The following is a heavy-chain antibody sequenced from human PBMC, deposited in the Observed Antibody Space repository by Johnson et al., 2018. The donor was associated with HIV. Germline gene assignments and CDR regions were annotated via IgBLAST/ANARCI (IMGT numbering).Heavy chain of an antibody. V-gene: IGHV3-7*03. CDR2: IKQDGTEK. CDR3: AKTIARSVFDI. D-gene: IGHD3-9*01. J-gene: IGHJ3*02. Sequence: VQLVESGGGLVQPGGSLRLSCAGSVFTFSNYWMTWVRLAPGKGLEWVANIKQDGTEKYYVDSVKGRFTISRDNSKNTLYLQMNSLRAEDTAVYYCAKTIARSVFDIWGQGTMVTVSS. CDR1: VFTFSNYW.